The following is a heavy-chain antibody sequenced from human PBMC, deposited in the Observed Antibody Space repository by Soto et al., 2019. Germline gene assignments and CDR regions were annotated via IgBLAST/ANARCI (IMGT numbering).Heavy chain of an antibody. CDR3: VKDSYDSSGYYWDY. J-gene: IGHJ4*02. D-gene: IGHD3-22*01. V-gene: IGHV3-64D*08. CDR1: GFTFSSYA. CDR2: ISSNGGST. Sequence: PWGSLRLSCSASGFTFSSYAMHWVRQAPGKGLEYVSAISSNGGSTYYADSVKGRFTISRDNSKNTLYLQMSSLRAEDTAVYYCVKDSYDSSGYYWDYWGQGTLVTVAS.